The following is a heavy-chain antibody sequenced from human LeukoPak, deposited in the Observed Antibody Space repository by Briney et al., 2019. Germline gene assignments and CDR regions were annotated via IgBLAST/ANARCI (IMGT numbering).Heavy chain of an antibody. D-gene: IGHD3-16*01. Sequence: GGSLRLSCSTSGFTFSSYSMSWVRQAPGKGLEWISYIISSSSVIYYADSVKGRFTISRGNAKSSLYLQMNSLRAEDTAVYYCARARPGYDTPPYYFDFWGQGTLVTVSS. CDR1: GFTFSSYS. CDR3: ARARPGYDTPPYYFDF. V-gene: IGHV3-48*01. CDR2: IISSSSVI. J-gene: IGHJ4*02.